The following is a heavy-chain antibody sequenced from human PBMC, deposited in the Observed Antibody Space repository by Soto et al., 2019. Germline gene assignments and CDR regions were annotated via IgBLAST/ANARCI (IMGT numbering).Heavy chain of an antibody. CDR2: IWYDGSNK. CDR1: GFTFSSYG. CDR3: AREAGSWSSSQIDH. Sequence: QVQLVESGGGVVQPGRSLRLSCAASGFTFSSYGMHWVRQAPGKGLEWVAVIWYDGSNKYYADSVKGRFTISRDNSKNALYLQINSLRANHTAGYLCAREAGSWSSSQIDHWGQGTLGTGS. V-gene: IGHV3-33*01. J-gene: IGHJ4*03. D-gene: IGHD6-13*01.